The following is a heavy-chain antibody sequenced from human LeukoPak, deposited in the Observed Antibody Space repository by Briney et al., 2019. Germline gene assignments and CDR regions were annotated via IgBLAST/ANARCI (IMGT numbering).Heavy chain of an antibody. V-gene: IGHV4-61*02. CDR1: GGSISSGSYY. D-gene: IGHD6-19*01. CDR3: ARDSYSSGWYNWFDP. CDR2: IYTSGST. J-gene: IGHJ5*02. Sequence: SETLSLTCTVSGGSISSGSYYWSWIRQPAGKGLEWIGRIYTSGSTNYNPFLKSRVTISVDTSKNQFSLKLSSVTAADTAVYYCARDSYSSGWYNWFDPWGQGTLVTVSS.